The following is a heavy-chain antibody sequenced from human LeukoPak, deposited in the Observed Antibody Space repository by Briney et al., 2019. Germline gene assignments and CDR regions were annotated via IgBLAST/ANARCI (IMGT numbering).Heavy chain of an antibody. J-gene: IGHJ1*01. Sequence: GGSLRLSCAASGFPFNDYQMSWIRQAPGKGLEWISYISNTGDSLYYADSVRGRFTISRDNTKNSLYLQMSSLRAEDTAVYYCAKDSLAYCGGDCTAEYFQHWGQGTLVTVSS. CDR2: ISNTGDSL. V-gene: IGHV3-11*01. CDR1: GFPFNDYQ. D-gene: IGHD2-21*02. CDR3: AKDSLAYCGGDCTAEYFQH.